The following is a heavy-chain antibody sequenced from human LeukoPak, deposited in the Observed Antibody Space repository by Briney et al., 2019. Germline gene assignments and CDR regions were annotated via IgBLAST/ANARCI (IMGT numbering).Heavy chain of an antibody. D-gene: IGHD3-9*01. V-gene: IGHV3-48*01. CDR3: ARALRYFDWLSTSPEYNWFDP. CDR2: ISSSSSTI. J-gene: IGHJ5*02. CDR1: GVTFSSYS. Sequence: PGGSLRLSCAVSGVTFSSYSMNWVRQAPGKGLEWVSYISSSSSTIYYADSVKGRFTISRDNAKNSLYLQMNSLRAEDTAVYYCARALRYFDWLSTSPEYNWFDPWGQGTLVTVSS.